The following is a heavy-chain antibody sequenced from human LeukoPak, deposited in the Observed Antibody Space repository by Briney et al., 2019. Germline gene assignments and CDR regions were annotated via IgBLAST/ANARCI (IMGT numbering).Heavy chain of an antibody. D-gene: IGHD1-1*01. CDR1: GFTFSSYA. Sequence: GGSLRLSCAASGFTFSSYAMHWVRQAPGKGLEWVAVISYDGSNKYYADSVKGRFTISRDNSKNTLYLQMNNLRVEDTAVYYCAKASWVSNADAVLWGQGTVVTVSS. J-gene: IGHJ4*02. CDR2: ISYDGSNK. CDR3: AKASWVSNADAVL. V-gene: IGHV3-30*04.